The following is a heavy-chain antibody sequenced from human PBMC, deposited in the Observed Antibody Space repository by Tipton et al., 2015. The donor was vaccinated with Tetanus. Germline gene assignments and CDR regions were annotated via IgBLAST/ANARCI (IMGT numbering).Heavy chain of an antibody. CDR1: GASFSDYY. J-gene: IGHJ4*02. CDR3: ARHRGGYTIEN. V-gene: IGHV4-34*01. D-gene: IGHD5-24*01. CDR2: INHSGST. Sequence: TLSLTCAVYGASFSDYYWSWIRQAPGKGLEWIGEINHSGSTNHNPSLKSRVTLSVDTSKNQFSLKLTSVTAADTAVYYCARHRGGYTIENWGQGTLLTVSS.